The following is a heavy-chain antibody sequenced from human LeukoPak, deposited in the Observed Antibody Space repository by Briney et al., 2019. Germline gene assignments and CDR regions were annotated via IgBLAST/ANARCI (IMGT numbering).Heavy chain of an antibody. CDR1: GFTLSNHW. Sequence: GSLRLSCAASGFTLSNHWMIWVRQAPGKGLEWIGYIYYSGSTNYNPSLKSRVTISVDTSKNQFSLKLSSVTAADTAVYYCASGEVWFDYWGQGTLVTVSS. V-gene: IGHV4-59*11. CDR3: ASGEVWFDY. J-gene: IGHJ4*02. CDR2: IYYSGST. D-gene: IGHD1-14*01.